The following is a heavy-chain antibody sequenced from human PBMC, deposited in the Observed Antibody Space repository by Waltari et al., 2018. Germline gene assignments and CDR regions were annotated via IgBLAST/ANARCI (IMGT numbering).Heavy chain of an antibody. CDR1: GGSISSTNYY. V-gene: IGHV4-39*01. D-gene: IGHD5-12*01. J-gene: IGHJ4*02. CDR2: IYYSGST. Sequence: QLQLEESGPGLVKPSETLSLTCTVSGGSISSTNYYWGWIRQPPGKGLEWIGTIYYSGSTYYTPSLKSRVTISVDTSKNQFSLKLSSVTAADTAVYYCARHRDIVATMFDYWGQGTLVTVSS. CDR3: ARHRDIVATMFDY.